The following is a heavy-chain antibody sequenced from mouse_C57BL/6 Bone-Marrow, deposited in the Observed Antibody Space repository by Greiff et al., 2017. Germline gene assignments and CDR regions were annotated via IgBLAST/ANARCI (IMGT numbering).Heavy chain of an antibody. V-gene: IGHV1-80*01. J-gene: IGHJ3*01. Sequence: VQLQQSGAELVKPGASVKISCKASGYAFSSYWTNWVKQRPGKGLEWIGQIYPGDGDTNYNGKFKGKATLTADKSSSTAYMQLSSLTSEDSAVYFCARWEDYGAYWGQGTLVTVSA. D-gene: IGHD2-4*01. CDR1: GYAFSSYW. CDR3: ARWEDYGAY. CDR2: IYPGDGDT.